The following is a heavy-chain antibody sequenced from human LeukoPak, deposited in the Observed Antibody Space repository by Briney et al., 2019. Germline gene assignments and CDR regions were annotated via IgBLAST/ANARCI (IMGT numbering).Heavy chain of an antibody. J-gene: IGHJ4*02. D-gene: IGHD3-22*01. Sequence: GGSLRLSCATSGFTFSGYWMSWVRQAPGKGLEWVANIKQDGSEKYYVDSAKGRFTISRDNAKISLYLQMNSLRAEDTAVYYCARSDSSGFLTYYFDYWGQGTLVTVSS. V-gene: IGHV3-7*01. CDR3: ARSDSSGFLTYYFDY. CDR2: IKQDGSEK. CDR1: GFTFSGYW.